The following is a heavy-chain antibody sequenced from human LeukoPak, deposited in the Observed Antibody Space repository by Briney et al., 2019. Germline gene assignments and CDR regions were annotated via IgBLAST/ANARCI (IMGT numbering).Heavy chain of an antibody. CDR3: ARGGVGDTMIRILIPIDFDY. D-gene: IGHD3-22*01. CDR1: GFTFSSYA. CDR2: ISYDGSNK. J-gene: IGHJ4*02. V-gene: IGHV3-30-3*01. Sequence: PGGSLRLSCAASGFTFSSYAMHWVRQAPGKGLEWVAVISYDGSNKYYADSVKGRFTISRDNSKNTLYLQMNSLRAEDTAVYYCARGGVGDTMIRILIPIDFDYWGQGTLVTVSS.